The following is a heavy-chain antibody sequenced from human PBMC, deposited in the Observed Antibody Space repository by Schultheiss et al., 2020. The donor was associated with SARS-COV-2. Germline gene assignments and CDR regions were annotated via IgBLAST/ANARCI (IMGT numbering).Heavy chain of an antibody. D-gene: IGHD4-17*01. V-gene: IGHV3-30*01. CDR3: ARDRDYGADY. J-gene: IGHJ4*02. CDR1: GFTFSSYA. CDR2: ISYDGNNK. Sequence: GESLKISCAASGFTFSSYAMHWVRQAPGKGLEWVAVISYDGNNKYYADSVKGRFTISRDNSKNTLYLQMNSLRAEDTAVYYCARDRDYGADYWGQGTLVTVSS.